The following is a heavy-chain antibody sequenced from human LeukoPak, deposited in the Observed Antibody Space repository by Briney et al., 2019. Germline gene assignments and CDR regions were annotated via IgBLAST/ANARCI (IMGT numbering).Heavy chain of an antibody. CDR2: ISGGGGST. V-gene: IGHV3-43*02. CDR1: GFTFDDYA. Sequence: PGGSLRLSCAASGFTFDDYAMHWVRQAPGKGLEWVSLISGGGGSTYYADSVKGRFTISRDNSKNSLYLQMNSLRTEDTALYYCAKGLYDSSANDAFDIWGQGTMVTVSS. CDR3: AKGLYDSSANDAFDI. D-gene: IGHD3-22*01. J-gene: IGHJ3*02.